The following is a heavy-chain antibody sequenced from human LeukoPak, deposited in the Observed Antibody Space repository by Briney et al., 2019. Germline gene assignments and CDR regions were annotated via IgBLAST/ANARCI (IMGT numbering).Heavy chain of an antibody. V-gene: IGHV3-7*01. CDR2: IKEDGSEK. Sequence: GRSLRLSCVGSGFTFSSYWMSWVRQAPGKGLEWVANIKEDGSEKYYVDSVKGRFTISRDNAKKSLYLQMNRLRAEDTAVYYCARAGMDVWGQGTTVTVSS. J-gene: IGHJ6*02. CDR3: ARAGMDV. CDR1: GFTFSSYW.